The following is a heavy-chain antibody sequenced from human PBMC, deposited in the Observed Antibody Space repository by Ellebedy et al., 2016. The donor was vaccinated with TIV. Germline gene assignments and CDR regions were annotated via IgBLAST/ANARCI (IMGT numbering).Heavy chain of an antibody. V-gene: IGHV3-21*01. CDR1: GFTFSSHV. CDR3: TRDVGYVAGTGGY. J-gene: IGHJ4*02. Sequence: PGGSLRLSCVASGFTFSSHVMNWVRQATGKGLEWVSSIGASGTDKYYAYSVNGRFTISRDNAKNSLYLQMNSLRAEETAVYYCTRDVGYVAGTGGYWGQGTLVTVSS. CDR2: IGASGTDK. D-gene: IGHD6-19*01.